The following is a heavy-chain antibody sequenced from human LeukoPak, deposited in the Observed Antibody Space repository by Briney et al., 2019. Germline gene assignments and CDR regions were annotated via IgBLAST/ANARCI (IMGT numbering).Heavy chain of an antibody. CDR2: ISSSGSTI. Sequence: PGGSLRLSCAASGFTFSSYEMNWVRQAPGKGLGWVSYISSSGSTIYYADSVKGRFTISRDNAKNSLYLQMNSLRAEDTAVYYCAELGITMIRGVWGKGTTVTISS. D-gene: IGHD3-22*01. CDR1: GFTFSSYE. CDR3: AELGITMIRGV. V-gene: IGHV3-48*03. J-gene: IGHJ6*04.